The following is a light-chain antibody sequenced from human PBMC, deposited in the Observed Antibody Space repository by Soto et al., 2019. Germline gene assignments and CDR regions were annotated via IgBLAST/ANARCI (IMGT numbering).Light chain of an antibody. CDR2: DNN. CDR3: GTWHSDSYV. J-gene: IGLJ1*01. CDR1: SSNIGSND. V-gene: IGLV1-51*01. Sequence: QSVLTQPPSVSAAPGQKVTIPCSGGSSNIGSNDVCWYQQVPGTAPKVLIYDNNKRPSGFPDRFSGSKSGTSATLGISGLQTGDEADYYCGTWHSDSYVFGSGTKVTVL.